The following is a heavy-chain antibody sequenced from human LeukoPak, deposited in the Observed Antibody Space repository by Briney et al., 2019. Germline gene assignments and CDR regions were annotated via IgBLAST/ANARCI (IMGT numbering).Heavy chain of an antibody. D-gene: IGHD4-17*01. CDR2: IYHSGST. CDR1: GGSISSYY. CDR3: AGLQPYGDYWNYFDY. J-gene: IGHJ4*02. V-gene: IGHV4-59*08. Sequence: SETLSLTCTVSGGSISSYYWSWIRQPPGKGLEWIGYIYHSGSTNYNPSLKSRVTISVDTSKNQFSLKLSSVTAADTAVYYCAGLQPYGDYWNYFDYWGQGTLVTVSS.